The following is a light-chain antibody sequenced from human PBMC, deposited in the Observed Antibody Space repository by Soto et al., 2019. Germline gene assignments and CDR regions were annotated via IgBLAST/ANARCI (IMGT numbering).Light chain of an antibody. Sequence: DIVMTQSPDSLAVSLGERATINCRSSQSVLYSSNNKNYLAWYQQKPGHPPKLLIYWTSTRESGVPDRFSGSGSGTDFTLTISTLQAEDVAVYYCHQYYSLPYTFGQGTKLEIK. CDR2: WTS. V-gene: IGKV4-1*01. CDR1: QSVLYSSNNKNY. J-gene: IGKJ2*01. CDR3: HQYYSLPYT.